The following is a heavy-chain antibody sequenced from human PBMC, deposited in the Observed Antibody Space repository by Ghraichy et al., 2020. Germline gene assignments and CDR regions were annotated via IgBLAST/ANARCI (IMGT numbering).Heavy chain of an antibody. J-gene: IGHJ6*03. CDR2: IYHTGSS. CDR1: GGSVSSTNW. V-gene: IGHV4-4*02. CDR3: ARHGDYYHFYMDV. D-gene: IGHD4-17*01. Sequence: SETLSLTCAVSGGSVSSTNWWSWVRQPPGEGLEWIGEIYHTGSSNSNPSLKSRVTISVDKSKNQLSLKLSSVTAADTAVYYCARHGDYYHFYMDVWGKGTTVTVSS.